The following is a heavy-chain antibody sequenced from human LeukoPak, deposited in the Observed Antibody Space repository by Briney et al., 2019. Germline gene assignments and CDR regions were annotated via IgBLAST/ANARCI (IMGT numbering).Heavy chain of an antibody. D-gene: IGHD2-2*01. CDR1: GGSISSYY. V-gene: IGHV4-59*01. CDR3: ARGPADYFDY. J-gene: IGHJ4*02. CDR2: IYYSGST. Sequence: SETLSLTCTVTGGSISSYYWSWIRQPPGKGLEWIGYIYYSGSTNYNPSLKSRVTISVDTSKNQFSLKLSSVTAADTAVYYCARGPADYFDYWGQGTLVTVSS.